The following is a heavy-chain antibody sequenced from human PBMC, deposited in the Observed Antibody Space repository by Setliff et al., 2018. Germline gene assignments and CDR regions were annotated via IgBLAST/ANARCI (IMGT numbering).Heavy chain of an antibody. D-gene: IGHD4-17*01. CDR2: IKSKTDGGTT. V-gene: IGHV3-15*07. CDR3: TTSISEDYDYGENEGVYYYYYYMDV. CDR1: GASITDSY. Sequence: ETLSLTCSVSGASITDSYWNWVRQAPGKGLEWVGRIKSKTDGGTTDYAAPVKGRFTISRDDSKNTLYRQMNSLKTEDTAVYYCTTSISEDYDYGENEGVYYYYYYMDVWGKGTTVTVSS. J-gene: IGHJ6*03.